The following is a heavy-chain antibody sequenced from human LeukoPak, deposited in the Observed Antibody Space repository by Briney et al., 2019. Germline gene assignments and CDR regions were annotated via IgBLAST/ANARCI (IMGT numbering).Heavy chain of an antibody. CDR3: ASAKTSTTWSEIRSVFDD. CDR2: ISTYSGNT. V-gene: IGHV1-18*01. CDR1: GYTFNSYG. Sequence: ASVKVSFKASGYTFNSYGISWVRQAPGQGLEWMGWISTYSGNTDYAQKLQGRVTMTTDTSTTTAYMELRSLRSDDTALYYCASAKTSTTWSEIRSVFDDWGQGTLVTVSS. D-gene: IGHD4/OR15-4a*01. J-gene: IGHJ4*02.